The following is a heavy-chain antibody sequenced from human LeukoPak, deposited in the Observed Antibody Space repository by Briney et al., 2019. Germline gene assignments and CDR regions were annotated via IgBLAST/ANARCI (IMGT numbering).Heavy chain of an antibody. D-gene: IGHD6-13*01. CDR2: IYYSGST. J-gene: IGHJ6*03. V-gene: IGHV4-39*01. Sequence: PSETLSLTCTVSGSSISSGGYYWGWIRQPPGKGLEWIGSIYYSGSTYYNPSLKSRVTISVDTSKNQFSLKLSSVTAADTAVYYCARGLSVISSSWAYYYYYYMDVWGKGTTVTVSS. CDR1: GSSISSGGYY. CDR3: ARGLSVISSSWAYYYYYYMDV.